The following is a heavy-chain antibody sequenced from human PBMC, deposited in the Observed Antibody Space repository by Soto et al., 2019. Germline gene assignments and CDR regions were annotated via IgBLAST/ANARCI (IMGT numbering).Heavy chain of an antibody. CDR2: ISYDGGNK. J-gene: IGHJ4*02. CDR1: GFTFSSYA. CDR3: ARDLSSSFYFDY. D-gene: IGHD6-13*01. V-gene: IGHV3-30*04. Sequence: QVQLVESGGGVVQPGRSLRLSCAASGFTFSSYAMHWVRQAPGKGRGWVAVISYDGGNKYYADSVKGRFTISRDNSKNTLYLQMNSLRAEDTAVYYCARDLSSSFYFDYWGQGTLVTVSS.